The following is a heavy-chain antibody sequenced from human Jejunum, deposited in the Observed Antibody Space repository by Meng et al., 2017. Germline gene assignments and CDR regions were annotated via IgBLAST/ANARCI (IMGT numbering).Heavy chain of an antibody. D-gene: IGHD5/OR15-5a*01. J-gene: IGHJ4*02. CDR3: ATSVSHAFDN. CDR2: IRYDGSEE. CDR1: GFTFSTYW. V-gene: IGHV3-7*01. Sequence: GESLKISCASSGFTFSTYWMTWGRQAPGKGLEWVANIRYDGSEEHFVDSLKGRFTISRDNAKNSLYLQMNSLRAEDTAVYYCATSVSHAFDNWGQGTLVTVSS.